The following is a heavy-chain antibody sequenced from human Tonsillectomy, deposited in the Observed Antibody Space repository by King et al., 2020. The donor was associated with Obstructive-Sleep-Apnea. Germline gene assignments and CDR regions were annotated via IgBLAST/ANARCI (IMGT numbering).Heavy chain of an antibody. D-gene: IGHD4-17*01. J-gene: IGHJ3*02. Sequence: VQLVESGGGLVKPGGSLRLSCAASGFTFSDYYMSWIRQAPGKGLEWVSYISSSSSYTDYADSVKGRFTISRDNAKNSLYLQMNSLRGEDPAVYYCARRTVTTAADAFDMWGQGTMVTVSS. CDR2: ISSSSSYT. CDR1: GFTFSDYY. CDR3: ARRTVTTAADAFDM. V-gene: IGHV3-11*06.